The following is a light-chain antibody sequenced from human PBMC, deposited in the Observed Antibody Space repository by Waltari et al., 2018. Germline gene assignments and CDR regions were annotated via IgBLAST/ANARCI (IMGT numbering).Light chain of an antibody. J-gene: IGLJ1*01. CDR1: SSDIGSFNL. CDR3: CSYAGTTPFV. Sequence: QSALTQTASVSGSPGQSITISCTGTSSDIGSFNLVSWYPQHPGKAPKLMIYEVRPRPSGVSNRFSGSKSANTASLTISGLQAEDEADYYCCSYAGTTPFVFGTGTKVTVL. CDR2: EVR. V-gene: IGLV2-23*02.